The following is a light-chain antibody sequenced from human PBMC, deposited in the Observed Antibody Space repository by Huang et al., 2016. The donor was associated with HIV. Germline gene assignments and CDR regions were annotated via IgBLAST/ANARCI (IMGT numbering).Light chain of an antibody. CDR3: QQSFSTLT. CDR1: EYITSF. V-gene: IGKV1-39*01. CDR2: GTS. J-gene: IGKJ4*01. Sequence: DIQMTQSPSSLSASVGDSVSISCRATEYITSFLYWYHQKPGTAPRLLIYGTSTLQSGVPSRFSGRGSGTDFTLTIRSLQPEDIGTYYCQQSFSTLTFGGGTKVQIK.